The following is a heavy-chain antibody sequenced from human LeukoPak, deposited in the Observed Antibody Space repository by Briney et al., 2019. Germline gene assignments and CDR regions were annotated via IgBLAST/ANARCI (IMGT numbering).Heavy chain of an antibody. J-gene: IGHJ6*04. CDR1: GYTFTSYG. V-gene: IGHV1-18*04. CDR2: ISAYKGKT. Sequence: ASVKVSFTASGYTFTSYGISWVRQAQGQGIEWMGWISAYKGKTKYAQKLQGRVTMTTDQSTNTAYMELRSLRSDDTAVYYCAREGDMVRGVRSYYYGMDVWGKGTTVTVSS. D-gene: IGHD3-10*01. CDR3: AREGDMVRGVRSYYYGMDV.